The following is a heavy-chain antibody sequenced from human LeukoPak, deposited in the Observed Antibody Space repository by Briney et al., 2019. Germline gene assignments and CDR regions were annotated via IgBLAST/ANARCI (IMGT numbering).Heavy chain of an antibody. CDR1: GGSISSYY. CDR2: TYYSGST. Sequence: SETLSLTCTVSGGSISSYYWNWIRQPPGKGLEWIGNTYYSGSTNYNPSLKSRVTISVDTSKNQFSLKLNSVTAADTAVYYCGYSSSWLGWFDPWGQGTLVTVSS. V-gene: IGHV4-59*01. J-gene: IGHJ5*02. CDR3: GYSSSWLGWFDP. D-gene: IGHD6-13*01.